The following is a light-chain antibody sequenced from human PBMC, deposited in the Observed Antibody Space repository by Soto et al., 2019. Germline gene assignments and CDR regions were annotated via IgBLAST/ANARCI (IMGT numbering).Light chain of an antibody. CDR3: SSYTSSNTLV. CDR1: NSDVGAYKY. V-gene: IGLV2-14*01. CDR2: DVS. J-gene: IGLJ2*01. Sequence: QSVLTQPASVSGSPGQSITISCTGTNSDVGAYKYVSWYQQHPGKVPKLMIYDVSDRPSGVSNRFSGSKSGNTASLTISGLQAEDEADYYCSSYTSSNTLVFGGGTKLTVL.